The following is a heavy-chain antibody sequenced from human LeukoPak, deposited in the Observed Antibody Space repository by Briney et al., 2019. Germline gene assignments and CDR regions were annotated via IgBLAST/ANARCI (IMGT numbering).Heavy chain of an antibody. Sequence: PSETLSLTCTVSGGSISSYYWSWIRQTPGKGLEWIGYIYYSGSTNFNPSLKSRVTISVDTSKNQFSLKLSSVTAADTAVYYCARERRPGEDHSSGYPDYYYYYMDVWGKGTTVTISS. D-gene: IGHD3-22*01. J-gene: IGHJ6*03. CDR2: IYYSGST. CDR1: GGSISSYY. CDR3: ARERRPGEDHSSGYPDYYYYYMDV. V-gene: IGHV4-59*01.